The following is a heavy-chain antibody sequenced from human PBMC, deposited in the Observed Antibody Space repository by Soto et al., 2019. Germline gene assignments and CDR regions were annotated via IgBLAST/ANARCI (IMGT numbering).Heavy chain of an antibody. D-gene: IGHD3-22*01. CDR2: IDPSDSQT. CDR1: GYSFTSNW. J-gene: IGHJ4*02. Sequence: RGESLKISCKGSGYSFTSNWIGWGRQMPGKGLEWMGRIDPSDSQTYYSPSFRGHVTVSVTKSITTVFLQWSSLRASDTAMYYCARQIYDSDTGPNFQYYFDSWGQGTPVTVSS. V-gene: IGHV5-10-1*01. CDR3: ARQIYDSDTGPNFQYYFDS.